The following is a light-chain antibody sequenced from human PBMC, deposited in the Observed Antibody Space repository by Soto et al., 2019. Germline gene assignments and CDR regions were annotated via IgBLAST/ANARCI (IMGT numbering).Light chain of an antibody. Sequence: EIVLTESPATLSLSPGEIATLSCRASQSISKFLAWYQQKPGQSPRILIYHESNRATGIPARLSGSGSGTDLNLTISRLEPEDFATYYCQKLSSYPSTCGGGTKVDI. V-gene: IGKV3-11*01. CDR2: HES. CDR1: QSISKF. CDR3: QKLSSYPST. J-gene: IGKJ4*01.